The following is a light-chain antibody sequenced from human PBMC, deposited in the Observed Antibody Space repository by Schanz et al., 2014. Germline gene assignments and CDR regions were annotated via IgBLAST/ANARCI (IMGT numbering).Light chain of an antibody. V-gene: IGKV3D-20*02. CDR2: GAS. CDR1: HTVSSSF. Sequence: EVVLTQSPATLSLSPGERATLSCRASHTVSSSFLAWYQQKPGQAPRLLIYGASNRATGVPDRFSGSGSGTDFTLTISRLEPEDFAVYYCQQYNNWRTFGQGTKVEIK. J-gene: IGKJ1*01. CDR3: QQYNNWRT.